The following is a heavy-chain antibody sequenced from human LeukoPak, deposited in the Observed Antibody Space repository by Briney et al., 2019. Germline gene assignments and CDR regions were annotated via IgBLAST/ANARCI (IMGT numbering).Heavy chain of an antibody. J-gene: IGHJ4*02. V-gene: IGHV4-30-4*01. CDR1: GGSISSGDYY. Sequence: SETLSLTCTVSGGSISSGDYYWSWIRQPPGKGLEWIGYIYYSGSTYYNPSLKSRVTISVDTSKNQFSLKLSSVTAADTAVYYCARGPPYIVVATAIGFFDHWGQGTLVTVSS. CDR2: IYYSGST. CDR3: ARGPPYIVVATAIGFFDH. D-gene: IGHD2-21*02.